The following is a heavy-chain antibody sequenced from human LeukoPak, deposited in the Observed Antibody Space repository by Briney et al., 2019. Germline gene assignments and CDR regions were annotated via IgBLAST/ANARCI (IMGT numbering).Heavy chain of an antibody. CDR2: ISTSGSTI. CDR1: GFTFSGFE. CDR3: AIYEGEPGDY. V-gene: IGHV3-48*03. J-gene: IGHJ4*02. D-gene: IGHD3-16*01. Sequence: GGSLRLSCAASGFTSGFTFSGFEMNWVRQAPGKGLEWLSYISTSGSTIYYADSVKGRFTISRDNAKNSLFLQMNSLRAEDTAIYYCAIYEGEPGDYWGQGTLVTVSS.